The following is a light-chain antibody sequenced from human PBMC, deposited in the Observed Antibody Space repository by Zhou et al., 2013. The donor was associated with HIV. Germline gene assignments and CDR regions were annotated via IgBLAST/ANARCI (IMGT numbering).Light chain of an antibody. CDR3: QQYDDLLVYS. Sequence: DIQMTQSPSSLSASVGDRVTITCQASQDISIYLNWYQQKPGKAPKLLIQDTSSLQTGVPSRFSGSGSGTEFTFTISSLQPEDIATYYCQQYDDLLVYSFGQGTKVEI. CDR2: DTS. J-gene: IGKJ2*01. V-gene: IGKV1-33*01. CDR1: QDISIY.